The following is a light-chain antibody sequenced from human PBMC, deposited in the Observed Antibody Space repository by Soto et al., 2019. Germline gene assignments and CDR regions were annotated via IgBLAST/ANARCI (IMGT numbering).Light chain of an antibody. CDR3: EAWDDSLYGAV. CDR2: SND. Sequence: QSVLTQPPAASGTPGQRVTISCSGSSSNIGTNTVNWYQQLPGTAPKLLIYSNDLRPSGVPDRFSGSKSGTSASLAISGLQSEDEADYYCEAWDDSLYGAVFGGGTQLTVL. V-gene: IGLV1-44*01. J-gene: IGLJ2*01. CDR1: SSNIGTNT.